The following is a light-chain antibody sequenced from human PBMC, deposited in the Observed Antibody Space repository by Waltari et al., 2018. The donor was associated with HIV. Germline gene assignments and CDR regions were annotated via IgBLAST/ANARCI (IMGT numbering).Light chain of an antibody. CDR3: SSYISTTTL. CDR2: EVS. Sequence: QSAPTQPASVSGSPGQSITISCTGTSSDIGHYKYVSWYQQSPGKAPNLMIYEVSNRPSGGSNRCSGSKSGNTASLPISGLQAEDEADYYCSSYISTTTLFGTGTKVTVL. CDR1: SSDIGHYKY. V-gene: IGLV2-14*01. J-gene: IGLJ1*01.